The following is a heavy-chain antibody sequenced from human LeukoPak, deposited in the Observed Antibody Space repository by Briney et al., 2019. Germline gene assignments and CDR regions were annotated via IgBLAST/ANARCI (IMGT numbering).Heavy chain of an antibody. CDR3: AGRAGIAVAGTGMDV. J-gene: IGHJ6*02. CDR1: GGTFSSYA. Sequence: VASVKVSCKASGGTFSSYAISWVRQAPGQGLEWMGRIIPILGIANYAQKFQGRVTITADKSTSTAYMELSSLRSEDTAVYYCAGRAGIAVAGTGMDVWGQGTTVTVSS. V-gene: IGHV1-69*04. CDR2: IIPILGIA. D-gene: IGHD6-19*01.